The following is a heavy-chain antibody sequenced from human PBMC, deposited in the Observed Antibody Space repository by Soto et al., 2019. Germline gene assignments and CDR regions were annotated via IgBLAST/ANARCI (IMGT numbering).Heavy chain of an antibody. D-gene: IGHD2-15*01. V-gene: IGHV3-74*01. CDR3: ARLIGGPLVYYYYGMDV. CDR2: INSDGSST. CDR1: GFTFSSYW. J-gene: IGHJ6*02. Sequence: GGSLRLSCAASGFTFSSYWMHWVRQAPGKGLVWVSRINSDGSSTSYADSVKGRFTISRDNAKNTLYLQMNSLRAEDTAVYYCARLIGGPLVYYYYGMDVWGQGTTVTVSS.